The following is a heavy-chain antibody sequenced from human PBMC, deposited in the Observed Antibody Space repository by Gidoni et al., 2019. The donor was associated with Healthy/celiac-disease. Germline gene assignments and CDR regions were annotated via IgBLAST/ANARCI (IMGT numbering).Heavy chain of an antibody. D-gene: IGHD2-21*02. CDR3: ARGVTTDWYFDL. Sequence: EVQLVESGGGLVKPGGSLRLSCAASGSTFSSYSMNWVRQAPGKGLELVSSISSSSSYIYYADSVKGRFTISRDNAKNSLYLQMNSLRAEDTAVYYCARGVTTDWYFDLWGRGTLVTVSS. CDR2: ISSSSSYI. J-gene: IGHJ2*01. V-gene: IGHV3-21*01. CDR1: GSTFSSYS.